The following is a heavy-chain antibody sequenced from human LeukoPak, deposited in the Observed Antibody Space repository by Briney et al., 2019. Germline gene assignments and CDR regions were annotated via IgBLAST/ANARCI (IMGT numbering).Heavy chain of an antibody. J-gene: IGHJ4*02. Sequence: PSETLSLTCAVYGGSLSGYYWSWIRQPPGRGLEWIGEINYSGSTNYNPSLKSRVTISVDTSKNQFSLKLSSVTAADTAVYYCGRDGSRYCRGASCYTYWGQGTLVTVSS. V-gene: IGHV4-34*01. CDR1: GGSLSGYY. D-gene: IGHD2-15*01. CDR3: GRDGSRYCRGASCYTY. CDR2: INYSGST.